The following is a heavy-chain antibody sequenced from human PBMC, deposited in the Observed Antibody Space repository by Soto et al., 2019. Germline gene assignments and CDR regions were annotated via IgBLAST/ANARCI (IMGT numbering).Heavy chain of an antibody. J-gene: IGHJ4*02. CDR3: SRSPGYCYGSCDC. Sequence: QVQLVQSGAEVKKPGSSVKVSCKASGGTFSSYTISWVRQAPGQGLAWMGRIIPILGISNYAQKSQGRVTITADKSTSTAYMELSSLRSEDPAVYYGSRSPGYCYGSCDCWGQGTLVTVSS. CDR1: GGTFSSYT. CDR2: IIPILGIS. D-gene: IGHD5-18*01. V-gene: IGHV1-69*02.